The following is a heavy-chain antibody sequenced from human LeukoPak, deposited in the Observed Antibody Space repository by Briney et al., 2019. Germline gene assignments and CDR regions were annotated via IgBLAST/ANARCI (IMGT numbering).Heavy chain of an antibody. CDR2: INHSGST. Sequence: SETLSLTCAVYGGSFSGYYWSWIRQPPGKGLEWIGEINHSGSTNYNPSLKSRVTISVDTSKNQFSLKLSSVTAADTAVYYCAIRDIVVVPAAIHFAFDIWGQGTMVTVSS. J-gene: IGHJ3*02. V-gene: IGHV4-34*01. CDR1: GGSFSGYY. CDR3: AIRDIVVVPAAIHFAFDI. D-gene: IGHD2-2*01.